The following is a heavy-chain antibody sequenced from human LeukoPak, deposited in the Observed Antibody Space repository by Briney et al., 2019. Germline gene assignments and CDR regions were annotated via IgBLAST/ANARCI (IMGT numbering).Heavy chain of an antibody. CDR1: GFTFSDYY. CDR2: ISSGSGSAI. Sequence: PGGSLRLSCAASGFTFSDYYMSWIRQAPGKGLEWVSYISSGSGSAIYYADSVKGRFTISRDNAKNSLYLQMNSLRAEDTAVYYCARGYSSSRTFDYWGQGTLVTVSS. D-gene: IGHD6-6*01. J-gene: IGHJ4*02. CDR3: ARGYSSSRTFDY. V-gene: IGHV3-11*04.